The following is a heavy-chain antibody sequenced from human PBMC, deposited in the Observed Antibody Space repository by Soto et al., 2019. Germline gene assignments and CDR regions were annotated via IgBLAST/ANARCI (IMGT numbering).Heavy chain of an antibody. Sequence: GGSLRLSCAASGFTFSSYAMHWVRQAPGKGLEWVAVISYDGSNKYYADSVKGRFTISRDNSKNTLYLQMNSLRAEDTAVYYCARGGYSSGWYQFGYFQHWGQGTLVTVSS. CDR2: ISYDGSNK. CDR1: GFTFSSYA. D-gene: IGHD6-19*01. V-gene: IGHV3-30-3*01. CDR3: ARGGYSSGWYQFGYFQH. J-gene: IGHJ1*01.